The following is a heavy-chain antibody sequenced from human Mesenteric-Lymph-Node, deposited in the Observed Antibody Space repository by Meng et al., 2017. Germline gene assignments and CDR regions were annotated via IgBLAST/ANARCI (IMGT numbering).Heavy chain of an antibody. CDR3: TSLSDIAAAGRTFDY. CDR2: IRSKANSYAT. D-gene: IGHD6-13*01. V-gene: IGHV3-73*01. CDR1: GFTFSGSA. J-gene: IGHJ4*02. Sequence: GGSLKISCAASGFTFSGSAMHWVRQASGKGLEWVGRIRSKANSYATAYAASVKGRFTISRDDSKNTAYLQMNSLKTEDTAVYYCTSLSDIAAAGRTFDYWGQGTLVTVSS.